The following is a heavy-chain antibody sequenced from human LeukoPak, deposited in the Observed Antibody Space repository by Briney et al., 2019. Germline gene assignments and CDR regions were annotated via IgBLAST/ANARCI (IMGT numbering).Heavy chain of an antibody. CDR3: ARDRGYSGRPPLTP. CDR1: GFTFSSYG. CDR2: IWYDGSNK. V-gene: IGHV3-33*01. Sequence: TGGSLRLSCAASGFTFSSYGMHWVRQAPGKGLEWVAVIWYDGSNKYYADSVKGRFTISRDNSKNTLYLQMNSLRAEDTAVYYCARDRGYSGRPPLTPWGQGTLVTVSS. D-gene: IGHD1-26*01. J-gene: IGHJ5*02.